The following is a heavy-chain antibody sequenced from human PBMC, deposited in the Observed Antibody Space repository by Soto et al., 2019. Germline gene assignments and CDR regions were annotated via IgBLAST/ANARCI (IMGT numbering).Heavy chain of an antibody. CDR3: AKDNAQQWLVEHAFDI. CDR1: GFTFDDYA. Sequence: PGGSLRLSCAASGFTFDDYAMHWVRQAPGKGLEWVSGISWNSGSIGYADSVKGRFTISRDNAKNSLYLQMNSLRAEDTALYYCAKDNAQQWLVEHAFDIWGQATMVTVSS. CDR2: ISWNSGSI. V-gene: IGHV3-9*01. J-gene: IGHJ3*02. D-gene: IGHD6-19*01.